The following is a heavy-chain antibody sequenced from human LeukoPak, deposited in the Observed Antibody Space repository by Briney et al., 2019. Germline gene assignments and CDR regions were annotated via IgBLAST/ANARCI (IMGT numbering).Heavy chain of an antibody. CDR2: ISNGGSPT. V-gene: IGHV3-7*03. CDR1: GFTFSSYW. Sequence: GGSLRLSCAASGFTFSSYWMSWVRQTPGKGLEWVASISNGGSPTYYVDSVRGRFTISRDDAKNSLFLYMNSLRADDTAVYYCTRENYVPDSWGQGTLVTVSS. J-gene: IGHJ5*02. CDR3: TRENYVPDS. D-gene: IGHD3-10*02.